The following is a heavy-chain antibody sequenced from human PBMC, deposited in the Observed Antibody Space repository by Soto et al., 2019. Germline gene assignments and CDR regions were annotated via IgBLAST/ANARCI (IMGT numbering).Heavy chain of an antibody. J-gene: IGHJ6*03. CDR2: IYPGDSDT. D-gene: IGHD3-3*01. Sequence: PGESLKISCKGSGYSFTSYWIGWVRQMPGKGLEWMGIIYPGDSDTRYSPSFQGQVTISADKSISTAYLQWSSLKASDTAMYYCARLRVLRFLEPLYYMDVWGKGTTVTVSS. V-gene: IGHV5-51*01. CDR3: ARLRVLRFLEPLYYMDV. CDR1: GYSFTSYW.